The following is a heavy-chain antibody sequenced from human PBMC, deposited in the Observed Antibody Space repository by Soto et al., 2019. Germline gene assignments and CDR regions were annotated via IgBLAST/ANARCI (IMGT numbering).Heavy chain of an antibody. CDR1: GFTFSSYG. Sequence: PGGSPRLSCAASGFTFSSYGMHWVRQAPGKGLEWVAVIWYDGSNKYYADSVKGRFTISRDNSKNTLYLQMNSLRAEDTAVYYCARDQGSSSSRYYYYGMDVWGQGTTVTVSS. CDR2: IWYDGSNK. J-gene: IGHJ6*02. V-gene: IGHV3-33*01. D-gene: IGHD6-6*01. CDR3: ARDQGSSSSRYYYYGMDV.